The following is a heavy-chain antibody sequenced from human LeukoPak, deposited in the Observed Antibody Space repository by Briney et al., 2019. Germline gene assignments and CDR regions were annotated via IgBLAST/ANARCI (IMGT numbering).Heavy chain of an antibody. CDR2: IKQDGSEK. J-gene: IGHJ1*01. CDR1: GFTFRSHW. V-gene: IGHV3-7*01. CDR3: ARGVKYYGSGSYHPKGYFQH. Sequence: GGSLRLSCAASGFTFRSHWMSWVRQAPGRGLEWVANIKQDGSEKYFVDSVKGRFTISRDNAKNSLYLQMNSLSAEDTAVSYCARGVKYYGSGSYHPKGYFQHWGQGTLVTVSS. D-gene: IGHD3-10*01.